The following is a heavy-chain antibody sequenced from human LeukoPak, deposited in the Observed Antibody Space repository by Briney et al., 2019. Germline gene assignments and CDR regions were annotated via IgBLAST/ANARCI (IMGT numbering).Heavy chain of an antibody. CDR3: ARVGYDSTSYYYYYYMDV. CDR1: GYKLTDNW. Sequence: GASVKVSCKAFGYKLTDNWIHWVRQAPGQGLEWMEWINPNSGGTNYAQKFQGRVTMTRDTSISTAYMELSRLRSDDTAVYYCARVGYDSTSYYYYYYMDVWGKGTTVTISS. CDR2: INPNSGGT. V-gene: IGHV1-2*02. D-gene: IGHD3-22*01. J-gene: IGHJ6*03.